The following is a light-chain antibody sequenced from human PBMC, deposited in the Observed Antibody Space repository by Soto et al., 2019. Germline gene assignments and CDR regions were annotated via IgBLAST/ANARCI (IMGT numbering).Light chain of an antibody. V-gene: IGLV1-47*02. J-gene: IGLJ3*02. Sequence: QSVLTQPPSASGTPGQRVTISCSGSISNIGSNYVYWYQQLPRTAPKLLISSNNQRPSGVPDRFSGSKSGTSASLAISGLRSEDEADYYCVAWDDSLSGWVFGGGTKLTVL. CDR2: SNN. CDR1: ISNIGSNY. CDR3: VAWDDSLSGWV.